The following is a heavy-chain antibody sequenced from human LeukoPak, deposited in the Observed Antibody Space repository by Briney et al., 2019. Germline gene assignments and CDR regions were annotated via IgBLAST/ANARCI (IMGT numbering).Heavy chain of an antibody. Sequence: GGSLRLSCAASGFTFRTYAMSWVRQAPGKGLEWVSSISGSGYSTYYADSVKGRFTISRDNSKSTLYLQMNSLRAEDTAVYYCARDLSTSSTAYFQHWGQGTLVTVSS. J-gene: IGHJ1*01. CDR3: ARDLSTSSTAYFQH. V-gene: IGHV3-23*01. CDR1: GFTFRTYA. CDR2: ISGSGYST. D-gene: IGHD6-6*01.